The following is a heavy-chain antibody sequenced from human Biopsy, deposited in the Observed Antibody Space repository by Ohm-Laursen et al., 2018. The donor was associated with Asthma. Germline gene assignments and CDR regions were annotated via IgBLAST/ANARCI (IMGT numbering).Heavy chain of an antibody. D-gene: IGHD3-9*01. J-gene: IGHJ3*02. Sequence: SVKVSCKTSGYTFIGYHIHWVRQAPGQGLEWMGRINPNSGGTNYAQKFQGRVTMTSNTSISTAYMELSSLRSEDTAVYYCARTYYDFLTGQVNDAFAIWGQGTMVTVSS. CDR3: ARTYYDFLTGQVNDAFAI. V-gene: IGHV1-2*06. CDR2: INPNSGGT. CDR1: GYTFIGYH.